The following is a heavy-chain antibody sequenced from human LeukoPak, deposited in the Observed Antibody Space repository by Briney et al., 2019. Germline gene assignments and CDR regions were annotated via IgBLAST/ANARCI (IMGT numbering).Heavy chain of an antibody. CDR2: INQDGSEK. V-gene: IGHV3-7*05. J-gene: IGHJ5*02. Sequence: TGGSLRLSCGASGFTFNSYWMTWVRQAPGKGLEWVANINQDGSEKHYVDSVKGRFDISRDNAKNSVYLQMSSLRAEDTAVYYCETFRFIQPWGQGTLVTVSS. D-gene: IGHD3-16*01. CDR3: ETFRFIQP. CDR1: GFTFNSYW.